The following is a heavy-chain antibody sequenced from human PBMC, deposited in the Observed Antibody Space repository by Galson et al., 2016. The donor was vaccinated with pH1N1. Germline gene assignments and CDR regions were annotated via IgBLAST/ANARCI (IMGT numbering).Heavy chain of an antibody. J-gene: IGHJ4*02. CDR2: ISNDALTT. D-gene: IGHD2-15*01. CDR1: GFTFSSNA. Sequence: SLRLSCATSGFTFSSNAMSWVRQAPGKGLEWISTISNDALTTYYADSVKGRFTISRDNSKKTAYLQMNTLSAGDTAVYFCAKTVGSTLGHWGQGTLVTVSS. CDR3: AKTVGSTLGH. V-gene: IGHV3-23*01.